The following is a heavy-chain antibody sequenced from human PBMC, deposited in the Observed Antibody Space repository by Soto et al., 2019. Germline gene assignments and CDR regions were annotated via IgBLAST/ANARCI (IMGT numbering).Heavy chain of an antibody. CDR3: AKADGWRAVRSTFDH. V-gene: IGHV3-30*18. J-gene: IGHJ4*02. CDR1: GFTFASYG. CDR2: ISYDGSKN. D-gene: IGHD3-16*01. Sequence: PGGSLRLSCAASGFTFASYGMHWVRQAPGTGLEWVAVISYDGSKNYYADSVRGRFTISRDNSQNTMYLQMNSLGPEDTAVYYCAKADGWRAVRSTFDHWGRGTLVTVSS.